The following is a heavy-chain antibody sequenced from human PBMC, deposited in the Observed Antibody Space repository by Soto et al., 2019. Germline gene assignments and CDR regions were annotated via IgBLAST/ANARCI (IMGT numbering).Heavy chain of an antibody. CDR2: IIPLLGST. Sequence: QVQVEQSGAEVKKPGSSLKVSCKTSGGPFSSQAFNWVRQARGHGLEWMGGIIPLLGSTTYAQKLQDRVTFTADESTSTVYMELRRLRSEDTATYFCVMSDSPYFYYVIDVWGRGTGVTGSS. D-gene: IGHD3-16*01. CDR3: VMSDSPYFYYVIDV. CDR1: GGPFSSQA. V-gene: IGHV1-69*01. J-gene: IGHJ6*02.